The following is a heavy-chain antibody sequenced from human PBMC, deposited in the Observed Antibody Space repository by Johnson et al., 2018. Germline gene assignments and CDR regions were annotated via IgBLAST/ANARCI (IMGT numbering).Heavy chain of an antibody. J-gene: IGHJ1*01. D-gene: IGHD3-3*01. CDR1: GFTFDDYA. CDR3: AKAPVGWLGEGAEYFQH. CDR2: ISWNSGSI. V-gene: IGHV3-9*01. Sequence: VQLVDSGGGLVQPGRSLRLSCAASGFTFDDYAMHWVRQAPGKGLEWVSGISWNSGSIGNADSVEGRFTIPRDNAKNSLYLQMNSLRPEDTALYYCAKAPVGWLGEGAEYFQHWGQGTLVTVSS.